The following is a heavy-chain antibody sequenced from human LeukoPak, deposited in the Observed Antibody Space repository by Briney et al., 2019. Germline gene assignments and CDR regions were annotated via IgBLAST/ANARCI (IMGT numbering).Heavy chain of an antibody. V-gene: IGHV1-2*02. Sequence: ASVKVSCKASGYTFTGYYMHWVRQAPGQGLEWMGWINPNSGGTNYAQKFQGRVTMTRDTSISTAYMELSRLRSDDTAVYYCARDFGRGNWDIVLINWFDPWGQGTLVTVSS. CDR1: GYTFTGYY. CDR3: ARDFGRGNWDIVLINWFDP. J-gene: IGHJ5*02. CDR2: INPNSGGT. D-gene: IGHD2-8*01.